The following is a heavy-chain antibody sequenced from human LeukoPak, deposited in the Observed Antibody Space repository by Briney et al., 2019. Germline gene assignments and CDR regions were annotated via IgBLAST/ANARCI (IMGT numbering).Heavy chain of an antibody. J-gene: IGHJ3*02. D-gene: IGHD3-9*01. CDR2: IYYSGTT. Sequence: PSETLSLTCTVSGGSISPYYWSWIRQPPGKGLEWIGYIYYSGTTHYNTSLESRVTMSVDTSKNQFSLKLSSVTAADTAVYYCATHYDVLTRYAAAACDIWGQGTMVTVSS. V-gene: IGHV4-59*08. CDR1: GGSISPYY. CDR3: ATHYDVLTRYAAAACDI.